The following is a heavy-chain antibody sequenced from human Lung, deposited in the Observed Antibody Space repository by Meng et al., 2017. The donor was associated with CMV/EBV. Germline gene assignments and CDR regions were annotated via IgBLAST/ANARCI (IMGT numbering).Heavy chain of an antibody. D-gene: IGHD3-22*01. CDR3: ARVHSSKSGDAFDV. Sequence: GGSXRLXCAASGFTFSSYWMSWVRQAPGKGLEWVANIKQDGSEKYYVDSVKGRFTISRDNAKNSLYLQMNSLRSEDTAVYYCARVHSSKSGDAFDVWGQGTXVTVSS. J-gene: IGHJ3*01. CDR1: GFTFSSYW. CDR2: IKQDGSEK. V-gene: IGHV3-7*01.